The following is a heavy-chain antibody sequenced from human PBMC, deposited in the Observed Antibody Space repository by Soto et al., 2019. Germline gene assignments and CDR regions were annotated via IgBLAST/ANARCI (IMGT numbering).Heavy chain of an antibody. J-gene: IGHJ4*02. V-gene: IGHV4-39*01. Sequence: PSETLSLTCTVSTDSSSFTHSYWGWIPQPPGKGLQWIGSSSYNGGTFYNPSLKGRVVISFDTSKKQSSLQVTSVTAADTAVYFCARHRIEVVWRGFDFWGQGSPVTVSS. CDR2: SSYNGGT. CDR3: ARHRIEVVWRGFDF. CDR1: TDSSSFTHSY. D-gene: IGHD3-10*01.